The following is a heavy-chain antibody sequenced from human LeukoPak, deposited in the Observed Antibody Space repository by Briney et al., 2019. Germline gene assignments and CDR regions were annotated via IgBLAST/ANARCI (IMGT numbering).Heavy chain of an antibody. CDR1: GFIFNNYG. J-gene: IGHJ5*02. V-gene: IGHV3-23*01. CDR3: AKGSSGYFVDL. Sequence: GGSLRLSCAASGFIFNNYGLIWVRQAPGKGLEWVSAISNDGGGTNYADFVKGRFTISRDTSKNTLFLQMTSLRAEDTALYYCAKGSSGYFVDLWGQGTLVTVSS. CDR2: ISNDGGGT. D-gene: IGHD3-22*01.